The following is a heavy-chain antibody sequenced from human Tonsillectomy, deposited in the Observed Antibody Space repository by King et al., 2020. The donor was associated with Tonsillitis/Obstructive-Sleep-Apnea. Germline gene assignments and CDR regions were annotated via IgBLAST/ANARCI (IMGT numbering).Heavy chain of an antibody. V-gene: IGHV5-51*01. J-gene: IGHJ4*02. D-gene: IGHD4-17*01. CDR1: GYNFTSYW. CDR2: IYPGDSDT. CDR3: ARHPRCGYDYGDYLGSEY. Sequence: EVQLVQSGAEVKKPGESLKISCKGSGYNFTSYWIGWVRQMPGKGLEWMGIIYPGDSDTRYSPSFQGQVTISADKSISTAYLQWSSLKASDTALYYCARHPRCGYDYGDYLGSEYGGQGTLVTVSS.